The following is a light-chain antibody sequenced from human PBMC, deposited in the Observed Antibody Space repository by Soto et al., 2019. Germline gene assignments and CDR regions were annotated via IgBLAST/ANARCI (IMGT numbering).Light chain of an antibody. Sequence: ILMTQSPSSLSVSFGDRVTITCRASQIFNKWLAWYQQKPGKAPNLLIYRSSTLREGVPSRFSGFGSGTDYILTITDLQPDDFATYYCQQYSSYWTFGQGTVVEMK. CDR2: RSS. CDR3: QQYSSYWT. J-gene: IGKJ1*01. V-gene: IGKV1-5*01. CDR1: QIFNKW.